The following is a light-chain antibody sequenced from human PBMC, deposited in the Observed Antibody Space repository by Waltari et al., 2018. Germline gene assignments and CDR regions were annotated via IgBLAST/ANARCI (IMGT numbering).Light chain of an antibody. V-gene: IGLV4-69*01. Sequence: QLVLTQSPSASASLGASVKLTCTLSSGNSTNVVAWLQQQPEKGPRFLMKVNSDGSHTKGDEIPERFSGSSSGAERYLTISSLQSEDETDYYCQTGGHGTWVFGGGTKLTVL. CDR2: VNSDGSH. CDR3: QTGGHGTWV. J-gene: IGLJ3*02. CDR1: SGNSTNV.